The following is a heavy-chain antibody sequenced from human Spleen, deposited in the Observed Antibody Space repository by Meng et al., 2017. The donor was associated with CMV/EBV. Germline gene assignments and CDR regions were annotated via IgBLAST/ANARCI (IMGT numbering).Heavy chain of an antibody. J-gene: IGHJ5*02. V-gene: IGHV3-72*01. CDR2: SRNKANRYTT. CDR3: TRLFGGDIPPAGWFDP. D-gene: IGHD2-21*01. Sequence: GGSLRLSCAASGFIFSDHYLDWVRQTPGKGLEWVGRSRNKANRYTTEYAASVKGRFTVSRDESKNSLYLQMNSLKTEDTAVYYCTRLFGGDIPPAGWFDPWGQGTLVTVSS. CDR1: GFIFSDHY.